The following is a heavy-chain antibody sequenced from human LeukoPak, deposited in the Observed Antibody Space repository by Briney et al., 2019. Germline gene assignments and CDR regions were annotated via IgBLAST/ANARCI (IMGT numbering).Heavy chain of an antibody. J-gene: IGHJ6*03. Sequence: GASVKVSCKAPGYTFTSYDINWVRQATGQGLEWMGWISAYNGNTNYAQKLQGRVTMTTDTSTSTAYMELRSLRSDDTAVYYCARRGEDFWSGYWGEYYYYMDVWGKGTTVTVSS. CDR1: GYTFTSYD. CDR2: ISAYNGNT. V-gene: IGHV1-18*01. CDR3: ARRGEDFWSGYWGEYYYYMDV. D-gene: IGHD3-3*01.